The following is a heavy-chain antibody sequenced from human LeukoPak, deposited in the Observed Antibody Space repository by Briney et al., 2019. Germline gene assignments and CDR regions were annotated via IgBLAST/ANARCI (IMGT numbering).Heavy chain of an antibody. CDR2: INHSGST. CDR3: ARHGSRAVAGYFDS. Sequence: SETLSLTCVVYGGSFSGYYWSWIRQPPGKGLEWIGEINHSGSTNYNPSLKSRVTISVDTSRDQFSLRLSSVTAADTAVYYCARHGSRAVAGYFDSWGQGTLVTVSS. D-gene: IGHD6-19*01. CDR1: GGSFSGYY. J-gene: IGHJ4*02. V-gene: IGHV4-34*01.